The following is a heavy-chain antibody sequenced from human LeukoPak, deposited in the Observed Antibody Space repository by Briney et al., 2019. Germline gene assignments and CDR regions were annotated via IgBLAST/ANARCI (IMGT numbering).Heavy chain of an antibody. J-gene: IGHJ6*02. Sequence: GASVKVSCKASGYTFTSYDINSVRQATGQGLEWMGWTNPNSGNTGYAQKFQGRVTMTRNTSISTAYMELSSLRSEDTAVYYCARVSTPLQQLVSDYYYGMDVWGQGTTVTVSS. CDR2: TNPNSGNT. V-gene: IGHV1-8*01. CDR1: GYTFTSYD. CDR3: ARVSTPLQQLVSDYYYGMDV. D-gene: IGHD6-13*01.